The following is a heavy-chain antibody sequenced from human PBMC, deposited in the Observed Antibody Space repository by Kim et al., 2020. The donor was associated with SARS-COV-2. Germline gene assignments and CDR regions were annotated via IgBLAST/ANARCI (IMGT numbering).Heavy chain of an antibody. Sequence: GGSLRLSCAASGFTFSSYAMSWVRQAPGKGLEWVSAISGSGGSTYYADSVKGRFTISRDNSKNTLYLQMNSLRAEDTAVYYCAKDLWFGSSPGDAFDIWGQGTMVTVSS. D-gene: IGHD3-10*01. CDR3: AKDLWFGSSPGDAFDI. J-gene: IGHJ3*02. CDR1: GFTFSSYA. V-gene: IGHV3-23*01. CDR2: ISGSGGST.